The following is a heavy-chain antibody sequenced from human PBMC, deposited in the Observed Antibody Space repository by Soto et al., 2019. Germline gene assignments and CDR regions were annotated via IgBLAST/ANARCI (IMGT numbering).Heavy chain of an antibody. CDR1: GFTFSSYA. Sequence: GGSLRLSCAASGFTFSSYAMSWVRQAPGKGLEWVSAISGSGGSTYCADSVKGRFTISRDNSKNTLYLQMNSLRAEDTAVYYCAKDRGSSSWSYYYYYGMDVWGQGTTVTVSS. D-gene: IGHD6-13*01. CDR3: AKDRGSSSWSYYYYYGMDV. J-gene: IGHJ6*02. CDR2: ISGSGGST. V-gene: IGHV3-23*01.